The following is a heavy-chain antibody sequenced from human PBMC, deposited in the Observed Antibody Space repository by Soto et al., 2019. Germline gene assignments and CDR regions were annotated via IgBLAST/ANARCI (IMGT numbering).Heavy chain of an antibody. J-gene: IGHJ4*02. V-gene: IGHV1-18*01. Sequence: GASVKVSCKASGYTFTSYGISWVRQAPGQGLEWMGWISAYNGNTNYAQKLQGRVTMTTDTSTSTAYMELRSLRSDDTAVYYCARDRYCSGGSCYVYFDYWGQGTLVTVSS. D-gene: IGHD2-15*01. CDR3: ARDRYCSGGSCYVYFDY. CDR1: GYTFTSYG. CDR2: ISAYNGNT.